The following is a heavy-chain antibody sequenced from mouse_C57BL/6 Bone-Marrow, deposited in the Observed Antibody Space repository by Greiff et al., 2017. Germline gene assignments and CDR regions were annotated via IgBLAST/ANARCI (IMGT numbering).Heavy chain of an antibody. V-gene: IGHV5-6*01. Sequence: EVQLVESGGDLVKPGGSLKLSCAASGFTFSSYGMSWVRQTPDKRLEWVATISRGGSYTYYPASVKGRFTISRDTAKNTLYLQMRSLKSEDTAMYYCARRAYYSNYWFAYWGQGTLVTVSA. CDR3: ARRAYYSNYWFAY. CDR2: ISRGGSYT. D-gene: IGHD2-5*01. J-gene: IGHJ3*01. CDR1: GFTFSSYG.